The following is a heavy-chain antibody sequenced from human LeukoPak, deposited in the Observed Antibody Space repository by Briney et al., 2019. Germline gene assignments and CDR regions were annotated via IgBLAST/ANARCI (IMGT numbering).Heavy chain of an antibody. CDR3: AREDMTTVTTRWAFDI. CDR1: GFTFTEYA. J-gene: IGHJ3*02. V-gene: IGHV3-64*04. Sequence: GGSLRLSCSASGFTFTEYAMHWVRQAAGKGLESVSGIGSLGGSRYYAETVKGRVTISSDNSKKTLYLQVNSLSAEDTAVYYCAREDMTTVTTRWAFDIWGQGSMVTVSS. D-gene: IGHD4-17*01. CDR2: IGSLGGSR.